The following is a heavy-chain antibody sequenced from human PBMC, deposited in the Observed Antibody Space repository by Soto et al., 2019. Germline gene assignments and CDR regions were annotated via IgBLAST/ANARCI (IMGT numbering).Heavy chain of an antibody. D-gene: IGHD6-13*01. CDR2: IHWDDDK. CDR3: AHRIAAAPHPNNNWFDP. J-gene: IGHJ5*02. CDR1: GFSLSTSGVG. Sequence: QISLKESGPTLVKPTQTLTLTCTFSGFSLSTSGVGVGWIRQPPGKALEWLALIHWDDDKRYSPSLMNRLTITKDTSKNQVVLTITNMDPVDTATYYCAHRIAAAPHPNNNWFDPWGQGTLVTVSS. V-gene: IGHV2-5*02.